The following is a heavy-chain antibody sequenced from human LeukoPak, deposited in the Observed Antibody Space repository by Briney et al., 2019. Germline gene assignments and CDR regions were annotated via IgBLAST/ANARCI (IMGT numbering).Heavy chain of an antibody. CDR1: GFTFSSYA. CDR2: ISSSSSTI. Sequence: PGGSLRLSCAASGFTFSSYAMHWVRQAPGKGLEWVSYISSSSSTIYYADSVKGRFTISRDNAKNSLYLQMNSLRAEDTAVYYCARALRLVSYYYYGMDVWGQGTTVTVSS. J-gene: IGHJ6*02. D-gene: IGHD5-12*01. V-gene: IGHV3-48*01. CDR3: ARALRLVSYYYYGMDV.